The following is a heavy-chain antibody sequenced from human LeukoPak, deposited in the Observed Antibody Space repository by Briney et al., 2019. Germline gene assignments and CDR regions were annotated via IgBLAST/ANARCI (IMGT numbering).Heavy chain of an antibody. CDR3: ASSVVVTAIPPKRDAFDI. CDR2: IIPIFGTA. D-gene: IGHD2-21*02. V-gene: IGHV1-69*05. Sequence: GASVKVSCKASGGTFSSYAISWVRQAPGQGLEWMGRIIPIFGTANYAQKFQGRVTITTDESTSTAYMELSSLRPEDTAVYYCASSVVVTAIPPKRDAFDIWGQGTMVTVSS. J-gene: IGHJ3*02. CDR1: GGTFSSYA.